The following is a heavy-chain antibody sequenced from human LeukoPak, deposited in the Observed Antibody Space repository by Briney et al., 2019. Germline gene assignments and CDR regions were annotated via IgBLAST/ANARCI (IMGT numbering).Heavy chain of an antibody. J-gene: IGHJ4*02. CDR2: ISDRGDRT. V-gene: IGHV3-23*01. CDR3: AKDSDDSSGSRYDY. Sequence: GGSLRLSCAASGFTFSDYAMSWVRQAPGKGLEWVSAISDRGDRTWDADSVKGRVTISRDNYKNTLFLQMNSLRAEDTAIYYCAKDSDDSSGSRYDYWGQGTLVTVSS. D-gene: IGHD3-22*01. CDR1: GFTFSDYA.